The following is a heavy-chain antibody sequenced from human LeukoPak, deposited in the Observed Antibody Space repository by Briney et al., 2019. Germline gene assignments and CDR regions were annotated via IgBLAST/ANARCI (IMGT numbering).Heavy chain of an antibody. CDR2: ISGSGGST. J-gene: IGHJ4*02. V-gene: IGHV3-23*01. CDR1: GFTFSTYA. Sequence: GGSLRLSCAASGFTFSTYAMSWVRQAPGKGLEWVSTISGSGGSTYYADSVKGRFTISRDNSKNTLYLQMNSLRAEDTAVYYCSKYYDFWSGYYVRRSYFDYWGQGTLVTVSS. D-gene: IGHD3-3*01. CDR3: SKYYDFWSGYYVRRSYFDY.